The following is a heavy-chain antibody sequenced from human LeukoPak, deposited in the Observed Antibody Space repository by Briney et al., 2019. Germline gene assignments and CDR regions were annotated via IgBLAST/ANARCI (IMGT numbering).Heavy chain of an antibody. Sequence: VASVKVTCKASGYTFTDYYIHWVRQAPGQGLEWMGWINPNSGGTNYAQKFQARVTMTRDTSISTAYMELSRLRSDDTAVYYCASNRDIASVAMGFDHWGQGTPVTVSS. D-gene: IGHD2-2*01. V-gene: IGHV1-2*02. J-gene: IGHJ4*02. CDR1: GYTFTDYY. CDR2: INPNSGGT. CDR3: ASNRDIASVAMGFDH.